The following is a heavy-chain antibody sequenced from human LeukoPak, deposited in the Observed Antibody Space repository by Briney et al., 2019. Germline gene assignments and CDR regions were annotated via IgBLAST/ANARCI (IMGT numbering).Heavy chain of an antibody. Sequence: TGGSLRLSCAASGFTFSSYAMSWVRQAPGKGLEWVSAISGSGGSTYYADSVKGRFTISRDNSKNTLYLQMNSLRAEDTAVYYCVSPLSIVATITDYWGQGTLVTVSS. V-gene: IGHV3-23*01. CDR1: GFTFSSYA. CDR2: ISGSGGST. D-gene: IGHD5-12*01. CDR3: VSPLSIVATITDY. J-gene: IGHJ4*02.